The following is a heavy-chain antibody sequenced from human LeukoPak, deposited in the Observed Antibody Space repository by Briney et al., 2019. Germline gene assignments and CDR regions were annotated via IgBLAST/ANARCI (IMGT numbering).Heavy chain of an antibody. V-gene: IGHV4-39*07. CDR1: GGSISSSSYY. CDR2: IYYSGST. J-gene: IGHJ6*02. CDR3: ASGRYQLLWGRYYGMDV. D-gene: IGHD2-2*01. Sequence: SETLSLTCTVSGGSISSSSYYWGWIRQPPGKGLEWIGSIYYSGSTYYNPSLKSRVTISVDTSKNQFSLKLSSVTAADTAVYYCASGRYQLLWGRYYGMDVWGQGTTVTVSS.